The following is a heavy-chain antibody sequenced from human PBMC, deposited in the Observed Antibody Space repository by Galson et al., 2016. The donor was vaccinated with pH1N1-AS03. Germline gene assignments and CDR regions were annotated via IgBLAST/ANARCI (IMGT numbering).Heavy chain of an antibody. CDR2: IWNHGKSK. J-gene: IGHJ4*02. V-gene: IGHV3-33*06. D-gene: IGHD6-19*01. CDR3: AKDDYSSAWYEGISDY. Sequence: SLRLSCAASGFIFSSHGIHWVRQAPGKGLEWVALIWNHGKSKYYADSVKGRFTISRDDSKNTVYLQMNSLRAEDTAVYYCAKDDYSSAWYEGISDYWGQGTLVTVSS. CDR1: GFIFSSHG.